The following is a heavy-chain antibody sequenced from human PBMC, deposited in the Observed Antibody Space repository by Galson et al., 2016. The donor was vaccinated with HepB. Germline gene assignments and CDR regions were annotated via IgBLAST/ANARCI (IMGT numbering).Heavy chain of an antibody. V-gene: IGHV1-8*01. CDR3: ARTYYHDTGGYHQEDDFDS. Sequence: SVKVSCKASGYSFTAYYDINWVRQAPGQGLEWMGWMTPNSGNTGYARKFQGRVTITADISTSTAYLVLSSLRAEDTAVYYCARTYYHDTGGYHQEDDFDSWGQGTLVTVSS. CDR2: MTPNSGNT. J-gene: IGHJ4*02. CDR1: GYSFTAYYD. D-gene: IGHD3-22*01.